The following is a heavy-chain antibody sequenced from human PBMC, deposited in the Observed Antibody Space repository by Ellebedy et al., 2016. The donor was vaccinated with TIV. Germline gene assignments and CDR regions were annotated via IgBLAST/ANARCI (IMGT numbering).Heavy chain of an antibody. D-gene: IGHD3-16*02. CDR3: ARSYDYLWGSYLHMTTNAFDI. J-gene: IGHJ3*02. Sequence: SRVTISVDTSKNQFSLKLSSVTAADTAVYYCARSYDYLWGSYLHMTTNAFDIWGQGTMVTVSS. V-gene: IGHV4-39*07.